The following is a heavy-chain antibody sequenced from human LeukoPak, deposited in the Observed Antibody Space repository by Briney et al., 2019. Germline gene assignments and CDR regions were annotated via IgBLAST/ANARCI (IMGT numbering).Heavy chain of an antibody. D-gene: IGHD3-22*01. CDR2: IYYSGST. CDR1: GGSISSSSYY. Sequence: KTSETLSLTCTVSGGSISSSSYYWGWIRQPPGKGLEWIGSIYYSGSTYYNPSLKSRVTISVDTSKNQFSLKLSSVTAADTAVYYCARRRLGRYDSSGYYDYWGQGTLVTVSS. CDR3: ARRRLGRYDSSGYYDY. V-gene: IGHV4-39*01. J-gene: IGHJ4*02.